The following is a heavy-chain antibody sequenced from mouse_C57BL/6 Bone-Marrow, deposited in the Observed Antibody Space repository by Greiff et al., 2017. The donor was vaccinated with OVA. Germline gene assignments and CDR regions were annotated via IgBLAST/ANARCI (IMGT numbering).Heavy chain of an antibody. CDR1: GFTFSDYG. Sequence: EVQLVESGGGLVKPGGSLKLSCAASGFTFSDYGMHWVRQAPEMGLEWVAYISSGSSTIYFADTVKGRFTISRDNAKNTLFLQMTSLRSEGTAMYYCARRWDYYAMDYWGQGTSDTVSS. CDR3: ARRWDYYAMDY. V-gene: IGHV5-17*01. CDR2: ISSGSSTI. D-gene: IGHD1-1*02. J-gene: IGHJ4*01.